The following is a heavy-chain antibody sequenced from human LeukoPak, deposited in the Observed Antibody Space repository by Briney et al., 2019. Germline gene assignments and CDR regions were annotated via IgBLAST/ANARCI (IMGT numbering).Heavy chain of an antibody. CDR1: GFTFSSYG. V-gene: IGHV3-30*03. D-gene: IGHD1-26*01. Sequence: PGGSLRLSCAASGFTFSSYGMHWVRQAPGKGLEWVAVISYDGSNKYYADSVKGRFTISRDNSKNTLYLQMNSLRAEDTAVYYCAGATWELVGGIDYWGQGTLVTVSS. J-gene: IGHJ4*02. CDR2: ISYDGSNK. CDR3: AGATWELVGGIDY.